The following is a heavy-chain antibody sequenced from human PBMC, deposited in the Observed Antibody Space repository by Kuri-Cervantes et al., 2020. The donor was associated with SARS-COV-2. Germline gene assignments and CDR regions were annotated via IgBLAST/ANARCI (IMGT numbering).Heavy chain of an antibody. CDR1: GGTFSSYA. D-gene: IGHD4-23*01. V-gene: IGHV1-69*04. CDR3: ARDPRYGGNEAPGYFDY. J-gene: IGHJ4*02. Sequence: SVKVSCKASGGTFSSYAISWVRQAPGQGLEWMGRTIPIFGIANYAQKFQGRVTITADKSTSTAYMELSSLRAEDTAVYYCARDPRYGGNEAPGYFDYWGQGTLVTVSS. CDR2: TIPIFGIA.